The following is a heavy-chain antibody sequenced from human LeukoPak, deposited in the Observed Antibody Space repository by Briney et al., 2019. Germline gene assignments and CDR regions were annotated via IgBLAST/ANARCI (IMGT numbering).Heavy chain of an antibody. CDR2: LIPILSTT. J-gene: IGHJ5*02. CDR1: GGTFSTSA. D-gene: IGHD1-26*01. Sequence: SVKVSCKASGGTFSTSAISWVRQAPGQGLEWMGGLIPILSTTISAQKFQGRVTISADESTRTAYMELSTLRSEDTAVYYCAMGIGNWFDPWGQGTLVTVSS. CDR3: AMGIGNWFDP. V-gene: IGHV1-69*13.